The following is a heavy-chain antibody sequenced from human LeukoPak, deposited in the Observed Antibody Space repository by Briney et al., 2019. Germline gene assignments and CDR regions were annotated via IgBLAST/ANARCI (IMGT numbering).Heavy chain of an antibody. CDR1: GGSISSSNW. Sequence: PSETLSLTCAVSGGSISSSNWWSWVRQPPGKGLEWIGEIYHSGSTNYNPSLKSRVTISVDKSKNQFSLKLSSVTAADTAVYYCARGYRTNGVCYTPHYYYYGMDVWGQGTTVTVSS. V-gene: IGHV4-4*02. D-gene: IGHD2-8*01. CDR2: IYHSGST. J-gene: IGHJ6*02. CDR3: ARGYRTNGVCYTPHYYYYGMDV.